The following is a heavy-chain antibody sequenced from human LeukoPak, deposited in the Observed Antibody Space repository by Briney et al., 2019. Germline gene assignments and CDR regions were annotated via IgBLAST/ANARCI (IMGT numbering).Heavy chain of an antibody. CDR1: GDSVSSNSAA. V-gene: IGHV6-1*01. Sequence: SQTLSLTCAISGDSVSSNSAAWNWIRQSPSRGLEWLGRTYYRSKWYNDYAVSVKSRITINPDTSKNQFSLQLNSVTPEDTAVYYCARDLLGAGYYGSGSYYNNYYYYYMDVWGKGTTVTISS. J-gene: IGHJ6*03. CDR3: ARDLLGAGYYGSGSYYNNYYYYYMDV. CDR2: TYYRSKWYN. D-gene: IGHD3-10*01.